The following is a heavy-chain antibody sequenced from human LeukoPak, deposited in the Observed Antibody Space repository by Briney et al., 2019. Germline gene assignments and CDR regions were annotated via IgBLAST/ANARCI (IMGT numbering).Heavy chain of an antibody. CDR2: IYYSGST. Sequence: SETLSLTCTVSGGSISSSSYYWGWIRQPPGKGLEWIGSIYYSGSTYYNPSLKSRVTISVDTSKNQFSLKLSSVTAADTAVYYCARNRIAAAGTGSVSWFDPWGQGTLVTVSS. CDR3: ARNRIAAAGTGSVSWFDP. D-gene: IGHD6-13*01. V-gene: IGHV4-39*07. J-gene: IGHJ5*02. CDR1: GGSISSSSYY.